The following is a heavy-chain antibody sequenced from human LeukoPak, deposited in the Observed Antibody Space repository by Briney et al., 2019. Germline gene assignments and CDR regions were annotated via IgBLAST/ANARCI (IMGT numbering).Heavy chain of an antibody. Sequence: SQTLSLTCAISGDSVSSNSAAWNWIRQSPSRGLEWLGRTYYRSKWYNDYAVSVKSRITINPDTSKNQFSLKLSSVTAADTAVYYCARGGARTSYGRPNFDYWGQGTLVTVSS. CDR2: TYYRSKWYN. V-gene: IGHV6-1*01. CDR1: GDSVSSNSAA. CDR3: ARGGARTSYGRPNFDY. J-gene: IGHJ4*02. D-gene: IGHD5-18*01.